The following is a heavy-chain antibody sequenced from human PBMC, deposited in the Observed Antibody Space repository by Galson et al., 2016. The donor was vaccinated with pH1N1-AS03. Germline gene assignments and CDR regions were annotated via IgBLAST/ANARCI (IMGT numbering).Heavy chain of an antibody. Sequence: SLRLSCAAPGFTFSIYAMHWVRQAPGKGLEWVSGVGGVDGSLWYAESVKGRFTVSRDNSKDTLDLQMNSLRADETAVDYCARGSGSPHWFDPWGQGTPVTVSS. V-gene: IGHV3-23*01. J-gene: IGHJ5*02. CDR2: VGGVDGSL. CDR1: GFTFSIYA. CDR3: ARGSGSPHWFDP. D-gene: IGHD3-3*01.